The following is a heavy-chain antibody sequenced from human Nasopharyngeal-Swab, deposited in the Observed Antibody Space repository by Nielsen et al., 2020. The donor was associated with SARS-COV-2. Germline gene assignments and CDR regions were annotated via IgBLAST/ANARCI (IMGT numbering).Heavy chain of an antibody. Sequence: SCKGSGYRFTNYWIGWVRQMPGKGLEWMGILYPGDSDTRYSPSFQGQVTISADKSITTAYLQWDSLMASDTAMYYCARRDSSSWYGVGAFDIWGQGTMVTVSS. V-gene: IGHV5-51*01. D-gene: IGHD6-13*01. CDR1: GYRFTNYW. J-gene: IGHJ3*02. CDR3: ARRDSSSWYGVGAFDI. CDR2: LYPGDSDT.